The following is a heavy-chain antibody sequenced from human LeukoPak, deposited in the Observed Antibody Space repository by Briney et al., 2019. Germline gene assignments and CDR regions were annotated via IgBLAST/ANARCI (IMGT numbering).Heavy chain of an antibody. D-gene: IGHD2-2*01. CDR2: TFYRSKWYY. V-gene: IGHV6-1*01. J-gene: IGHJ5*02. Sequence: SQTLSLTCAISGDSLSNNIAAWNWIRQSPSGGLEWLGRTFYRSKWYYDYAVSVRSRITINADTSKNQFSLQLRSVTPEDTAVYYCTRRLTQYDCFDPWGQGILVTVSS. CDR3: TRRLTQYDCFDP. CDR1: GDSLSNNIAA.